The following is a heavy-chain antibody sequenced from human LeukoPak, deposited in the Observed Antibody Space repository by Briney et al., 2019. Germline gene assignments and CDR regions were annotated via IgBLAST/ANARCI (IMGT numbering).Heavy chain of an antibody. CDR3: ANEGIAAATFDY. Sequence: PSETLSLTCTVSGGSISSSSYYWGWIRQPPGKGLEWIGSIYYSGSTYYNPSLKSRVTISVDTSKNQFSLKLSSVTAADTAVYYCANEGIAAATFDYWGQGTLVTVSS. J-gene: IGHJ4*02. CDR2: IYYSGST. CDR1: GGSISSSSYY. D-gene: IGHD6-13*01. V-gene: IGHV4-39*07.